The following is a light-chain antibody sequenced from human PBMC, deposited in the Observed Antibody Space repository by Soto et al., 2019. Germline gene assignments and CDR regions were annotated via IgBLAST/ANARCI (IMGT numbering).Light chain of an antibody. CDR1: QSVSSSY. V-gene: IGKV3-20*01. J-gene: IGKJ1*01. Sequence: EIVLTQSPGTLSLSPGERVTLSCRASQSVSSSYLAWYQQKPGQAPRLLIYAASSRATGIPDRFSGSGSGTDFTLRITRLEPEDFAVYYCQQYGSSPRTFGQGTKVEIK. CDR3: QQYGSSPRT. CDR2: AAS.